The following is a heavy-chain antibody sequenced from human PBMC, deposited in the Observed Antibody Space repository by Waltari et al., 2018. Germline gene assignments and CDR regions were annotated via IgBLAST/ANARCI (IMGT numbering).Heavy chain of an antibody. D-gene: IGHD1-26*01. V-gene: IGHV4-39*01. CDR1: GGSISSSSYY. Sequence: QLQLQESGPGLVKPSETLSLTCTVSGGSISSSSYYWGWIRQPPGKGLEWIGSFYSSGSTYYNPSLQSRVTISVDTSKNQFSLKLSSVTAADTAVYYCAGRIGLDYWGQGTLVTVSS. J-gene: IGHJ4*02. CDR2: FYSSGST. CDR3: AGRIGLDY.